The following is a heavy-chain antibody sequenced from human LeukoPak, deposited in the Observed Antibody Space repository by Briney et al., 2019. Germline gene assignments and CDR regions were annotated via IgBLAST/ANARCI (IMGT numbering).Heavy chain of an antibody. Sequence: GGSLRLSCAASGFTFSSCSMNWVRQAPGKGLEWVSYISSSSSTIYYADSVKGRFTISRDNAKNSLYLQMNSLRAEDTAVYYCARQGGYSYEKAPLDYWGQGTLVTVSS. D-gene: IGHD5-18*01. CDR1: GFTFSSCS. CDR3: ARQGGYSYEKAPLDY. V-gene: IGHV3-48*04. CDR2: ISSSSSTI. J-gene: IGHJ4*02.